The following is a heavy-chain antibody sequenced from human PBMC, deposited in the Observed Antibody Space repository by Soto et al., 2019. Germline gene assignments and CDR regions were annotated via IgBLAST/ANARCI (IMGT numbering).Heavy chain of an antibody. Sequence: QVQLQQSGPGLVKPSQTLSLTCAISGDSVSTNSAAWNWIRQSPSRGPEWLGRTYYRSKWFNDYAASVKSRITINPDTSRNQFSLQLSSVTPEDTAVYYCARDKDSSSSWGRFYYYYGLDVWGQGTTVTVS. CDR1: GDSVSTNSAA. CDR2: TYYRSKWFN. V-gene: IGHV6-1*01. CDR3: ARDKDSSSSWGRFYYYYGLDV. J-gene: IGHJ6*02. D-gene: IGHD6-6*01.